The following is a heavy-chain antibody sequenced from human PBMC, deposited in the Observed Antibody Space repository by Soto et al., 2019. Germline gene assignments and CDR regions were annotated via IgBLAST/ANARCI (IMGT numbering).Heavy chain of an antibody. CDR1: GHTFTSYG. Sequence: QVQLVQSGAEVVKPGASVRVSCKTSGHTFTSYGFTWVRQAPGQGLEWMGWIRAYNGNTNYAQKFQGRVTMTTDTSTSTAYMELRSLRSDDTAVYYCARALYCSGGSCYFDYWGQGTLVTVSS. V-gene: IGHV1-18*01. D-gene: IGHD2-15*01. CDR3: ARALYCSGGSCYFDY. CDR2: IRAYNGNT. J-gene: IGHJ4*02.